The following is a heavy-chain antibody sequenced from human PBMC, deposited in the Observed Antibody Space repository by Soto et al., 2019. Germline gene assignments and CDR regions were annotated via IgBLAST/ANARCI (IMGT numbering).Heavy chain of an antibody. CDR2: INAGNGNT. CDR3: ARESIEHDYGDYGCKDY. D-gene: IGHD4-17*01. J-gene: IGHJ4*02. Sequence: QVQLAQSGAEVKKPGASVKVSCKASGYTFTSYAMHWVRQAPGQRLEWMGWINAGNGNTKYSQKFQGRVTITRDTSASTAYMELSSLRSEDTAVYYCARESIEHDYGDYGCKDYWGQGTLVTVSS. V-gene: IGHV1-3*01. CDR1: GYTFTSYA.